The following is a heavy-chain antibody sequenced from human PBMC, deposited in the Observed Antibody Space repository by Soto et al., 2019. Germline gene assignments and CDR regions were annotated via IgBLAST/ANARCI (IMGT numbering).Heavy chain of an antibody. V-gene: IGHV3-30*18. Sequence: QVQLVESGGGVVQPGRSLRLSCAASGFTFSSYGMHWVRQGPGKGLEWVAVISNDGRNKYYADSVKGRFTIYSDNSNNLLDLQMNGLIIEDAAEYHCAKSERQGIFRVVVLNYWGEGILVTVSS. CDR3: AKSERQGIFRVVVLNY. D-gene: IGHD3-3*01. CDR2: ISNDGRNK. CDR1: GFTFSSYG. J-gene: IGHJ4*01.